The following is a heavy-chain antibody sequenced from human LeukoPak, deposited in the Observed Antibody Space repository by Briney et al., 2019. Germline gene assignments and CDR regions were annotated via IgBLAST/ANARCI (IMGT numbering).Heavy chain of an antibody. V-gene: IGHV4-34*01. CDR2: INHSGST. D-gene: IGHD3-16*01. Sequence: SETLSLTXAVYGGSFSGYYWSWISQPPGEGLEWIGEINHSGSTNYNPSLKSRVTISVDTSKNQFSLKLSSVTAADTAVYYCARGSRLGANYFDYWGQGTLVTVSS. CDR3: ARGSRLGANYFDY. CDR1: GGSFSGYY. J-gene: IGHJ4*02.